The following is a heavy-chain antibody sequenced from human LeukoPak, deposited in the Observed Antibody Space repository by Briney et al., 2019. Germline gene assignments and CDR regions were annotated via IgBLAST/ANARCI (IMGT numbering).Heavy chain of an antibody. CDR3: ARTYYDFWSGYLYYYYYYYMDV. CDR2: INHSGST. CDR1: GGPFSGYY. Sequence: TSETLSLTCAVYGGPFSGYYWSWIRQPPGKGLEWIGEINHSGSTNYNPSLKSRVTISVDTSKNQFSLKLSSVTAADTAVYYCARTYYDFWSGYLYYYYYYYMDVWGKGTTVTVSS. V-gene: IGHV4-34*01. D-gene: IGHD3-3*01. J-gene: IGHJ6*03.